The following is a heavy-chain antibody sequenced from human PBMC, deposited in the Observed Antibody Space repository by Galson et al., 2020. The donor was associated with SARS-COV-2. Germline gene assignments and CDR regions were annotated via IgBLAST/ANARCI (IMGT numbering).Heavy chain of an antibody. J-gene: IGHJ4*02. CDR2: IGGGGVNT. V-gene: IGHV3-23*01. CDR1: GFIFSSSA. Sequence: GESLKISCAGAGFIFSSSAMSWVRQAPGKGLEWVSVIGGGGVNTYYADSVKGRFTISRDNSKNTLYLQMNSLRAEDTAVYYCAKGLKYSSAWYYDFWGQGTLVTVSS. CDR3: AKGLKYSSAWYYDF. D-gene: IGHD6-13*01.